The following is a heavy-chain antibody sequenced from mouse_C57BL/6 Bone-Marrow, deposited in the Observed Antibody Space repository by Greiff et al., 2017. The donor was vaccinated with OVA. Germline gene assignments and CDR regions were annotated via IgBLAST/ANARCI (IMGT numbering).Heavy chain of an antibody. V-gene: IGHV1-4*01. Sequence: VKLMESGAELARPGASVKMSCKASGYTFTSYTMHWVKQRPGQGLEWIGYINPSSGYTKYNQKFKDKATLTADKSSSTAYMQLSSLTSEDSAVYYCARKDWAYYYARDYWGQGTSVTVSS. CDR3: ARKDWAYYYARDY. CDR1: GYTFTSYT. CDR2: INPSSGYT. D-gene: IGHD4-1*01. J-gene: IGHJ4*01.